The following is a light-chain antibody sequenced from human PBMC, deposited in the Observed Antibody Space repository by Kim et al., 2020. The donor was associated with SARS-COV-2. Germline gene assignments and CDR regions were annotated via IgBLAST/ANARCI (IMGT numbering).Light chain of an antibody. CDR3: QQFGTSSYT. CDR2: GAS. J-gene: IGKJ2*01. V-gene: IGKV3-20*01. Sequence: WSPGERATLYCRASQSVSSSHLAWYQQRPGQAPRLLIYGASFRATGIPDRFSGSGSGTDFTLTISRLEPEDFAVYYCQQFGTSSYTFGQGTKLEI. CDR1: QSVSSSH.